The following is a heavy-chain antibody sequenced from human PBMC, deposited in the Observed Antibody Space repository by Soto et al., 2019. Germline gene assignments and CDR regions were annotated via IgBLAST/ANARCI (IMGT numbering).Heavy chain of an antibody. CDR2: ISYDGSNK. CDR3: AREVVPAAIPYYYYGMDV. Sequence: GGSLRLSCAASGFTFSSYAMHWVRQAPGKGLEWVAVISYDGSNKYYADSVKGRFTISRDNSKNTLYLQMNGLRAEDTAVYYCAREVVPAAIPYYYYGMDVWGQGTTVTVSS. V-gene: IGHV3-30-3*01. CDR1: GFTFSSYA. J-gene: IGHJ6*02. D-gene: IGHD2-2*01.